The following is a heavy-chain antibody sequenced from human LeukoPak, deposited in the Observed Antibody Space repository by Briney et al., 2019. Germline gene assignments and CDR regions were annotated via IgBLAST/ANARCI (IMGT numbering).Heavy chain of an antibody. D-gene: IGHD6-13*01. CDR1: GGSFSGYY. V-gene: IGHV4-34*01. CDR2: INHSGST. Sequence: SETLSLTCAVYGGSFSGYYWSWIRQPPGKGLEWIGEINHSGSTNYNPSLKSRVTISVDTSKNQFSLKLSSVTAADTAVYYFARVPPPGSSWYWGGYFDYWGQGTLVTVSS. CDR3: ARVPPPGSSWYWGGYFDY. J-gene: IGHJ4*02.